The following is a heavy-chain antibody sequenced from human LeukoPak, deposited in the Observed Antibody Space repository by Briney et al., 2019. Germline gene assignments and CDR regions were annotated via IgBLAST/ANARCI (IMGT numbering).Heavy chain of an antibody. CDR2: ISAYNGNA. J-gene: IGHJ4*02. V-gene: IGHV1-18*01. CDR1: GYTFTTYG. Sequence: ASVKVSCKASGYTFTTYGINWVRQAPGQGLEWMGWISAYNGNANYAQNLQGRVTLTTDTSASTAYMELRSLRSDDTAVYYCARGGKKRLLWFGELLSSRTFDYWGQGTLVTVSS. D-gene: IGHD3-10*01. CDR3: ARGGKKRLLWFGELLSSRTFDY.